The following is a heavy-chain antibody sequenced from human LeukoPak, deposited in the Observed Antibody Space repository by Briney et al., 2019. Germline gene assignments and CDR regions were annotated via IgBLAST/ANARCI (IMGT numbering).Heavy chain of an antibody. CDR2: ISAYNGNT. D-gene: IGHD6-6*01. CDR3: ARDAYSSSSIPSWFDP. V-gene: IGHV1-18*01. Sequence: ASVKVSCKASGYTFTSYGISWVRQAPGQGLEWMGWISAYNGNTNYAQKLQGRVTMTTDTSTSTAYVELRSLRSDDTAVYYCARDAYSSSSIPSWFDPWGQGTLVTVSS. CDR1: GYTFTSYG. J-gene: IGHJ5*02.